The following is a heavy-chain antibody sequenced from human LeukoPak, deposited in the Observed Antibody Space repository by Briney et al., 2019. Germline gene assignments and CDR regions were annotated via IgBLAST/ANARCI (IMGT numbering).Heavy chain of an antibody. J-gene: IGHJ5*02. Sequence: SETLSLTCTVSGGSISSYYWSWIRQPPGKGLEWIGYIYYSGSTNYNPSLKSRITISVDTSKNQFSLKLSSVTAADTAVYYCAGGMYSDHIVVAPAARSLWFDPWGQGTLVTVSS. D-gene: IGHD2-2*01. CDR2: IYYSGST. V-gene: IGHV4-59*12. CDR3: AGGMYSDHIVVAPAARSLWFDP. CDR1: GGSISSYY.